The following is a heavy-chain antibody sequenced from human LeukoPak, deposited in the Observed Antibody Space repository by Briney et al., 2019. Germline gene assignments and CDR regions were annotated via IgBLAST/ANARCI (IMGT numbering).Heavy chain of an antibody. CDR1: GYTFTSYY. D-gene: IGHD3-10*01. CDR2: INPSGGST. Sequence: ASVKVSCKASGYTFTSYYMHWVRQAPGQGLEWMGIINPSGGSTSYAQKFQGRVTMTRDTSTSTVYMELSSLRSEDTAVYYCARDTEVLLWFGELYRYGMDVWGQGTTVTASS. CDR3: ARDTEVLLWFGELYRYGMDV. V-gene: IGHV1-46*01. J-gene: IGHJ6*02.